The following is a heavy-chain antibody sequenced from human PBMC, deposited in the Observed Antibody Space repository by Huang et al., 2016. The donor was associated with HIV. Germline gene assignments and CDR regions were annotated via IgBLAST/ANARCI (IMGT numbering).Heavy chain of an antibody. CDR2: MNPNTGNT. Sequence: QVHLVQTGAEVKKPGASVKVSCKASGYTFTNYDINWWRQAPGRGVEWMGWMNPNTGNTGFAQSVQGRVTMTRKTSITTAYMELTSLTSEDTAVYYCARSAYGDLDYWGLGALVIVSS. V-gene: IGHV1-8*02. D-gene: IGHD4-17*01. CDR1: GYTFTNYD. CDR3: ARSAYGDLDY. J-gene: IGHJ4*02.